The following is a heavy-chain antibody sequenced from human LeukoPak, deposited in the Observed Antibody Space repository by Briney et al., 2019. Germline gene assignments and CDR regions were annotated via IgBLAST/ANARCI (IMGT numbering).Heavy chain of an antibody. CDR3: ARDTPYCSGGSCYDWFDP. J-gene: IGHJ5*02. Sequence: ASVKVSCKASGYTFTSYGISWVRQAPGQGLEWMGWISAYNGNTNYAQKPQGRVTMTTDASTSTAYMELRSLRSDDTAVYYCARDTPYCSGGSCYDWFDPWGQGTLVTVSS. D-gene: IGHD2-15*01. V-gene: IGHV1-18*01. CDR1: GYTFTSYG. CDR2: ISAYNGNT.